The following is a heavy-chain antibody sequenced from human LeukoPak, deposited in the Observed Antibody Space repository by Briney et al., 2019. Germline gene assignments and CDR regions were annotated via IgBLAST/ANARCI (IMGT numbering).Heavy chain of an antibody. CDR3: ARGLRGNYDY. CDR2: ISTSGNT. J-gene: IGHJ4*02. Sequence: PGGSLRLSCAASGFTFSDYAMAWVRQAPGKGLEWVSSISTSGNTYYADSVKGRFTIFRDNSKDALYLQINSLTTEDTAVYYCARGLRGNYDYWGQGTLVTVSS. CDR1: GFTFSDYA. D-gene: IGHD1-7*01. V-gene: IGHV3-23*01.